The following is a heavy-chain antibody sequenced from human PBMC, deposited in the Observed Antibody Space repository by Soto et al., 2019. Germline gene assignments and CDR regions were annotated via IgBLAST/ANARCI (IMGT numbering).Heavy chain of an antibody. CDR2: ISFDGNNQ. D-gene: IGHD5-12*01. CDR3: ARDREYSGFYYGMVE. Sequence: GGSLRLSCEASGFTFSRNAMHWVRQAPGKGLEWVAVISFDGNNQYYTDSVKGRFTISRDNSKNTLDLQMNSLRRDDTAVYYFARDREYSGFYYGMVEWGQGTTVTVSS. V-gene: IGHV3-30-3*01. CDR1: GFTFSRNA. J-gene: IGHJ6*02.